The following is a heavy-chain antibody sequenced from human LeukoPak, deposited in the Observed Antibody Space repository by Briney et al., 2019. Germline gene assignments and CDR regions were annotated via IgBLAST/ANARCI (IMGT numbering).Heavy chain of an antibody. D-gene: IGHD3-9*01. CDR1: GFTFSNYN. CDR3: ARNYDVLTGYPYYFDH. CDR2: ISSSSSYI. J-gene: IGHJ4*02. V-gene: IGHV3-21*01. Sequence: GGSLRLSCAASGFTFSNYNMNWVRQAPGKAMEWVSSISSSSSYIYYADSVKGRFTISRDNAKNSLYLQMSSLTPEDTAVYYCARNYDVLTGYPYYFDHWGQGILVTVSS.